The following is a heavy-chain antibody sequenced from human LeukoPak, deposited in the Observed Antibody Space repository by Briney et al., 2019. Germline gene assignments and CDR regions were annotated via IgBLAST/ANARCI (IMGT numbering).Heavy chain of an antibody. CDR3: CASKPDSDY. D-gene: IGHD1-14*01. Sequence: GGSLRLSCEASGFTFSSYSMNWVRQAPGKGLEWVSYISSSSSTIYYADSVKGRFTISRDNSKNTLYLQMNSLRAEDTAVYYCCASKPDSDYWGQGTLVTVSS. V-gene: IGHV3-48*01. CDR1: GFTFSSYS. CDR2: ISSSSSTI. J-gene: IGHJ4*02.